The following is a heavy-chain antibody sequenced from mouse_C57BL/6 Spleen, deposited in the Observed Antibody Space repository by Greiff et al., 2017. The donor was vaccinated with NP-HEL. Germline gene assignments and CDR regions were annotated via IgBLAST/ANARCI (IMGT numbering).Heavy chain of an antibody. CDR3: ARNLLRSLFAY. CDR1: GFTFSDYG. J-gene: IGHJ3*01. CDR2: ISSGSSTI. V-gene: IGHV5-17*01. D-gene: IGHD1-1*01. Sequence: EVMLVESGGGLVKPGGSLKLSCAASGFTFSDYGMHWVRQAPEKGLEWVAYISSGSSTIYYADTVKGRFTISRDKAKNTLFLQMTSLRSEDTAMYYCARNLLRSLFAYWGQGTLVTVSA.